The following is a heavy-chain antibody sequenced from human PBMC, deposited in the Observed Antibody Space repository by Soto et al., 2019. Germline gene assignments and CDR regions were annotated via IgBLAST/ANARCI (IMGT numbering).Heavy chain of an antibody. J-gene: IGHJ4*02. CDR3: AREVDIVVVVAAQRGPYYFDY. D-gene: IGHD2-15*01. Sequence: GGSLRLSCAASGFTFSSYWMSWVRQAPGKGLEWVANIKQDGSEKYYLDSVKGRFTISRDNAKNSRYLQMNRLRAEDRAVYSGAREVDIVVVVAAQRGPYYFDYWGQGTLVTVSS. CDR2: IKQDGSEK. V-gene: IGHV3-7*01. CDR1: GFTFSSYW.